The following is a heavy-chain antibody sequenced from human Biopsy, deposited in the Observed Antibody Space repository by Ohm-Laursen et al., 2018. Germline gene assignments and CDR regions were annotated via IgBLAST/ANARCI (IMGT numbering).Heavy chain of an antibody. CDR1: GGSFNGYF. CDR3: ARVDRYNFDHYIMDA. D-gene: IGHD1-20*01. J-gene: IGHJ6*02. Sequence: GTLSLTCAVYGGSFNGYFWSWIRQPPGKGLEWIGDITQSGSTNYNPSLKGRVVISVDRSRNQFFLKLTSATAADTAIYYCARVDRYNFDHYIMDAWGRGTTVTVSS. V-gene: IGHV4-34*01. CDR2: ITQSGST.